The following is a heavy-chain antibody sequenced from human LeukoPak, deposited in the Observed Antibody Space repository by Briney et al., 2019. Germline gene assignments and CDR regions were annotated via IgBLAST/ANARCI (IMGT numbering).Heavy chain of an antibody. CDR3: ARGIGLPFDY. CDR1: GGSISSYY. V-gene: IGHV4-59*01. Sequence: PSQTLSLTCTVSGGSISSYYWGWIRQPPGKGLEWIGYIYYSGSTNYNPSLKSRVTISVDTSKNQFSLKLSSVTAADTAVYYCARGIGLPFDYWGQGTLVTVSS. J-gene: IGHJ4*02. D-gene: IGHD2-15*01. CDR2: IYYSGST.